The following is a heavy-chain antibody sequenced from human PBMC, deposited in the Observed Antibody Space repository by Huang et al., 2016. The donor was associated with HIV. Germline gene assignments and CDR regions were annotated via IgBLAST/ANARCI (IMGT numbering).Heavy chain of an antibody. V-gene: IGHV1-24*01. D-gene: IGHD2-15*01. CDR2: FDPEEGET. Sequence: QVQLVESGAELKKPGASVRVSCKVSGYTVSELSLHGVRQAPEKGLEGMVGFDPEEGETIYAQRLQGRVTMTEDTSTDTAYMELSSLRPEDTAVYYCATSTPDVGAGVLRSAFDIWGQGTMVTVSS. CDR3: ATSTPDVGAGVLRSAFDI. CDR1: GYTVSELS. J-gene: IGHJ3*02.